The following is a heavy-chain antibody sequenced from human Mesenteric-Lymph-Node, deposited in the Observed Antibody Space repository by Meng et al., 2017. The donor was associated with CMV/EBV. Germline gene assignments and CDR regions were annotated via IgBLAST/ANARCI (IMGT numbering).Heavy chain of an antibody. CDR2: IYYSGST. CDR3: ARVRSDSGTFRRAFDI. V-gene: IGHV4-59*01. Sequence: SETLSLTCTVSGGSINSYYWSWIRQPPGKGLEWIGYIYYSGSTNYNPSLKSRVTISVDTSKNQFSLKLSSVIAADTAVYYCARVRSDSGTFRRAFDIWGQGTMVTVSS. CDR1: GGSINSYY. J-gene: IGHJ3*02. D-gene: IGHD1-26*01.